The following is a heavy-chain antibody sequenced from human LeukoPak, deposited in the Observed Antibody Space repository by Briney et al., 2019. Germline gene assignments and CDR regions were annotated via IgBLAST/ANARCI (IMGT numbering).Heavy chain of an antibody. D-gene: IGHD2-2*02. CDR1: GFTFSSYA. V-gene: IGHV3-30-3*01. Sequence: PGGSLRLSCAASGFTFSSYAMHWVRQAPGKGLEWVAVISYDGSNKYYADSVKGRFTISRDNSKNTLYLQMNSLRAEDTAVYYCARDRVEFPYCSSTSCYTKGDAFDIWGQGTMVTVSS. J-gene: IGHJ3*02. CDR2: ISYDGSNK. CDR3: ARDRVEFPYCSSTSCYTKGDAFDI.